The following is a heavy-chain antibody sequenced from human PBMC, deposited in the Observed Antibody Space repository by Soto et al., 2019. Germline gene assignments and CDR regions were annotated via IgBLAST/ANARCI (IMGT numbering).Heavy chain of an antibody. V-gene: IGHV3-23*01. D-gene: IGHD1-26*01. Sequence: EVQLLESGGGLVQPGGSLRLSCAASGFTFSSYAMTWVRQAPGKGLEWVSALSASGGGTYYGDSVKGRFTISRDNSKNTLYLQMNSLRAEDTAVYYCAKLTPVESGRHSNYWGQGSLVTVSS. J-gene: IGHJ4*02. CDR1: GFTFSSYA. CDR2: LSASGGGT. CDR3: AKLTPVESGRHSNY.